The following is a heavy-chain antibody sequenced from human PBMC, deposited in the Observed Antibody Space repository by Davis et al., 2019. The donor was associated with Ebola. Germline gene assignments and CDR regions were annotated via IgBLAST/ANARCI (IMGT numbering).Heavy chain of an antibody. CDR1: GYSISSGYY. D-gene: IGHD6-19*01. V-gene: IGHV4-38-2*02. CDR2: IYHSGST. CDR3: ATGSDLIMNVAGGFDF. J-gene: IGHJ3*01. Sequence: MPSETLSLTCTVSGYSISSGYYWGWIRQPPGKGLEWIGSIYHSGSTYYNPSLKSRVTISVDTSKNQFSLKLSSVTAADTAVYYCATGSDLIMNVAGGFDFWGQGTMVTVSS.